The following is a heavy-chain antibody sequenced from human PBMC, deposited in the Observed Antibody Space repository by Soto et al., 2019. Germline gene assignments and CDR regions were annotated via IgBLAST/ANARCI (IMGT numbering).Heavy chain of an antibody. D-gene: IGHD3-10*01. Sequence: EVQLVETGGGLIQPGGSLRLSCAASGFTVSSNYMSWVRQAPGKGLEWVSVIYSGGSTYYADSVKGRFTISRDNSKNTLYLQMNSLRAEDTAVYYCARDRLQGDSGSYYFDYWGQGTLVTVSS. CDR2: IYSGGST. CDR1: GFTVSSNY. V-gene: IGHV3-53*02. J-gene: IGHJ4*02. CDR3: ARDRLQGDSGSYYFDY.